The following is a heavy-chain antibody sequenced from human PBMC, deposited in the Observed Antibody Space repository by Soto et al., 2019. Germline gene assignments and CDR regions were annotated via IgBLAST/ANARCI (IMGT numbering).Heavy chain of an antibody. Sequence: KVXCKASGGTFSSYAIRWVRQAPGQGLEWMGGIIPIFGTANYAQKFQGRVTITADESTSTAYMELSSLRSEDTAVYYCARDMKMATRYYYYYGMDVWGQGTTVTVSS. CDR3: ARDMKMATRYYYYYGMDV. CDR2: IIPIFGTA. D-gene: IGHD5-12*01. CDR1: GGTFSSYA. V-gene: IGHV1-69*01. J-gene: IGHJ6*02.